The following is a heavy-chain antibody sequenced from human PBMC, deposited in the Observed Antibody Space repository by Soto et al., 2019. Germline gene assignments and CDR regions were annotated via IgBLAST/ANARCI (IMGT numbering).Heavy chain of an antibody. Sequence: QVQLVQSGAEVKKPGASVKVSCKASGYTFTGYYMHWVRQAPGQGLEWMGWINPNSGGTNYAQKFQGRVPMTRDTSISTAYMELSRLRSDDTAVYYCAREKLERLGHYYYYGMDVWGQGTTVTVSS. J-gene: IGHJ6*02. CDR2: INPNSGGT. CDR1: GYTFTGYY. V-gene: IGHV1-2*02. CDR3: AREKLERLGHYYYYGMDV. D-gene: IGHD1-1*01.